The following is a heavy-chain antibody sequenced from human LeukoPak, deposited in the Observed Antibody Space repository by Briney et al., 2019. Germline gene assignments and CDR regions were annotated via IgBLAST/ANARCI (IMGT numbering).Heavy chain of an antibody. V-gene: IGHV3-21*01. CDR2: ISSSSSYI. Sequence: GGSLRLSCAASGFTFSSYSMNWVRQALGKGLEWVSSISSSSSYIYYADSVKGRFTISRDNAKNSLYLQMNSLRAEDTAVYCCARSLYGSGSYYNYWGQGTLVTVSS. CDR3: ARSLYGSGSYYNY. D-gene: IGHD3-10*01. J-gene: IGHJ4*02. CDR1: GFTFSSYS.